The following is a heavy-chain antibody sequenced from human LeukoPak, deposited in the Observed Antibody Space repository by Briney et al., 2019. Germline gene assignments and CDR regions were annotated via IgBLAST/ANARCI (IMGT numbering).Heavy chain of an antibody. D-gene: IGHD4-23*01. CDR3: AKDRSLDGGNSNGYFDS. J-gene: IGHJ4*02. Sequence: GGSLRLSCTASGFSFSGHWMHWARQLPGKGLVWVSRISPTGSTTSYADSVKGRFTVSRDNAKNTLYLQVNNLRAEDTAVYYCAKDRSLDGGNSNGYFDSWGQGTLVTVSS. CDR2: ISPTGSTT. V-gene: IGHV3-74*01. CDR1: GFSFSGHW.